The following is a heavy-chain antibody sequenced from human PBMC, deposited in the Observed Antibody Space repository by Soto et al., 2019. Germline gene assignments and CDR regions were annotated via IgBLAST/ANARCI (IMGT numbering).Heavy chain of an antibody. CDR2: INHSGST. CDR3: ARGQRYCSGGSCYPPPSKTFDY. V-gene: IGHV4-34*01. J-gene: IGHJ4*02. CDR1: GGSFSGYY. Sequence: SETLSLTCAVYGGSFSGYYWSWIRQPPGKGLEWIGEINHSGSTNYNPSLKSRVTISVDTSKNQFSLKLSSVTAADTAVYYCARGQRYCSGGSCYPPPSKTFDYWGQGPLVTVSS. D-gene: IGHD2-15*01.